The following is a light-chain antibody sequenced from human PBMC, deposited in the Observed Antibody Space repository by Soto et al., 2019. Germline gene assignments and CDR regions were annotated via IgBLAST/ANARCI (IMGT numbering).Light chain of an antibody. V-gene: IGKV3-20*01. CDR3: HQYGGSPPYT. CDR2: GAS. Sequence: EIVLTQSPGTLSLSPGDRATLSCRASQSVSSTFIVWYQQKPGQAPRLLIYGASNRATGIPDRFSGSGSGTEFTRTISRLEPEDFAVYYCHQYGGSPPYTFGQGTNLEIK. CDR1: QSVSSTF. J-gene: IGKJ2*01.